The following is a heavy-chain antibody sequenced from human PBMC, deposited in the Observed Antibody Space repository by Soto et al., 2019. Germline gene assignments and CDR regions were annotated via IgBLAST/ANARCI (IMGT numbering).Heavy chain of an antibody. Sequence: PSETLSLTCTVSGGSISSYYWSWIRQPPGKGLEWIGYIYYSGSTNYNPSLKSRVTISVDTSKNQFSLKLSSVTAADTAVYYCAFDRGYSYGTFDYWGQGTLVTVSS. D-gene: IGHD5-18*01. CDR1: GGSISSYY. CDR3: AFDRGYSYGTFDY. CDR2: IYYSGST. J-gene: IGHJ4*02. V-gene: IGHV4-59*01.